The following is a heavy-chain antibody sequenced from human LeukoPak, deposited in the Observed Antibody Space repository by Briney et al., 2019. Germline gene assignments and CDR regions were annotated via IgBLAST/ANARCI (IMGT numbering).Heavy chain of an antibody. CDR1: GFTVSSSY. J-gene: IGHJ4*02. Sequence: PGGSLRLSCAASGFTVSSSYMSWVRQAPGKGLEWVSIIYSGGTTYYADSVEGRFTVSRDSSKNTLYLQMNNLRSEDTAVYYCARVGTTTLAYYWGRGTLVTVSS. V-gene: IGHV3-53*01. D-gene: IGHD1-26*01. CDR3: ARVGTTTLAYY. CDR2: IYSGGTT.